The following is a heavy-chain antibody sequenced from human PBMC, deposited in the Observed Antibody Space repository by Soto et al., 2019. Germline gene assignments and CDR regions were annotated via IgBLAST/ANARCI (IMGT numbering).Heavy chain of an antibody. D-gene: IGHD3-10*01. J-gene: IGHJ6*02. V-gene: IGHV3-33*01. CDR2: IWYDGSNK. CDR3: ARDRVGLGEFFEDV. Sequence: QVQLVESGGGVVQPGRSLRLSCAASGFTFSSYGMHWVRQAPGKGLEWVAVIWYDGSNKYYADSVKGRFTISRDNSKNTLYLQMNSLRAEDTAVYYCARDRVGLGEFFEDVWGQGTTVTVSS. CDR1: GFTFSSYG.